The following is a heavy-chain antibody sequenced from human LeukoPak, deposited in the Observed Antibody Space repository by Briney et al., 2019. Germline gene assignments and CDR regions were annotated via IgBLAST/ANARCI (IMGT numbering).Heavy chain of an antibody. CDR2: ISYDGSNK. CDR3: ARAGKWELLLESILDY. Sequence: PGGSLRLSCAASGFTFSSYGMHWVRQAPGKGLEWVAVISYDGSNKYYADSVKGRFTISRDNSKNTLYLQMNSLRAEDTAVYYCARAGKWELLLESILDYWGQGTLVTVSS. D-gene: IGHD1-26*01. CDR1: GFTFSSYG. J-gene: IGHJ4*02. V-gene: IGHV3-30*03.